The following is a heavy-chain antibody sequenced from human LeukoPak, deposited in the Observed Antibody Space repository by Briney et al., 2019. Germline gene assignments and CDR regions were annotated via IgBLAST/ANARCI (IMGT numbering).Heavy chain of an antibody. V-gene: IGHV3-53*01. D-gene: IGHD1-26*01. CDR1: GFSVSSNY. J-gene: IGHJ4*02. CDR2: IYSGGST. CDR3: ARERKVRATQEY. Sequence: GGSLRLSCAASGFSVSSNYMSWVRQAPGKGLEWVSVIYSGGSTYYADSVKGRFTISRDNSKNTLYLQMNSLRAEDTAVYYGARERKVRATQEYWGRGTPVSVSS.